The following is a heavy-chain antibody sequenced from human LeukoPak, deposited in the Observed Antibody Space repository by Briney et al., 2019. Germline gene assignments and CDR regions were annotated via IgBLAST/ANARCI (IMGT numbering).Heavy chain of an antibody. CDR1: GFTFSSYS. Sequence: GGSLRLSCAASGFTFSSYSMNWVRQAPGKGLEWVSSISSSSNYIYYADSVKGRFTISRDNAKNSLYLQMNSLRAEDTAVYYCARPYYDSSDYYRFDYWGQGTLVTVSS. CDR2: ISSSSNYI. J-gene: IGHJ4*02. V-gene: IGHV3-21*01. CDR3: ARPYYDSSDYYRFDY. D-gene: IGHD3-22*01.